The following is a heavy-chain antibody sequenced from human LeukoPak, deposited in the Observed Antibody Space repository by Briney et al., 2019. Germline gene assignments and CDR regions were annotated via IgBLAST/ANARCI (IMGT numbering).Heavy chain of an antibody. J-gene: IGHJ4*02. CDR3: ARGYQKWLSHALYYSDY. Sequence: PSETLSLTCAVYGGSFSGYYWSWIRQPPGKGLEWIGEINHSGSTNYNPSLKSRVTISVDTSKNQFSLKLSSVTAADTAVYYCARGYQKWLSHALYYSDYWGREPWSPSPQ. CDR2: INHSGST. D-gene: IGHD3-22*01. V-gene: IGHV4-34*01. CDR1: GGSFSGYY.